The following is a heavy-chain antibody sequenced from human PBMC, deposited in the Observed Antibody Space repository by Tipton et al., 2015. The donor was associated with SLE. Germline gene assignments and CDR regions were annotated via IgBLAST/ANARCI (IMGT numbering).Heavy chain of an antibody. Sequence: TLSLTCAVYGGSFSGYYWSWIRQPPGKGLEWIGEINHSGSTNYNPSLKSRVTISVDTSKNQFSLKLNSVTAADTAVYYCARRGVLGGYFTPLVYFDLWGRGTLVTVSS. D-gene: IGHD6-13*01. J-gene: IGHJ2*01. CDR3: ARRGVLGGYFTPLVYFDL. CDR1: GGSFSGYY. CDR2: INHSGST. V-gene: IGHV4-34*01.